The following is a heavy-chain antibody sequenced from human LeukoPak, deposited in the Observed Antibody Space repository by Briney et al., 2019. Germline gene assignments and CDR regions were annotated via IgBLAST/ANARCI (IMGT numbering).Heavy chain of an antibody. CDR1: GGSISSSSYY. CDR3: ASVRRGFGESSKYYSYYYMHV. J-gene: IGHJ6*03. D-gene: IGHD3-10*01. Sequence: SETLSLTCTVSGGSISSSSYYWGWIRQPPGKGLEWIGSIYYSGSTYYNPSLKSRVTISVDTSNNQFSLKLSAVTAADTAVYYCASVRRGFGESSKYYSYYYMHVWGNGTTVTIAS. CDR2: IYYSGST. V-gene: IGHV4-39*01.